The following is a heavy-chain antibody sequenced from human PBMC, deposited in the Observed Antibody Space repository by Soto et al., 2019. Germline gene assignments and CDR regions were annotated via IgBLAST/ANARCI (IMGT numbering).Heavy chain of an antibody. CDR2: MNPNTGNS. D-gene: IGHD1-1*01. CDR3: ARRAETNGWNGFGADKYYFDF. J-gene: IGHJ4*02. V-gene: IGHV1-8*01. CDR1: GYTFTSYD. Sequence: ASVKVSFKASGYTFTSYDIYWVRQATGQGLEWMGWMNPNTGNSGYAQKFQGRVTVTSDTSINTVHMELSSLRSEDTAVYYCARRAETNGWNGFGADKYYFDFWGQGTLVTVSS.